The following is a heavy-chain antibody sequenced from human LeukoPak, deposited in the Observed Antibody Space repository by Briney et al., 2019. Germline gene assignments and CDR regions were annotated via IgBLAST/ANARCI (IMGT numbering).Heavy chain of an antibody. V-gene: IGHV4-59*01. D-gene: IGHD6-13*01. CDR1: GGSISSYY. J-gene: IGHJ4*02. Sequence: SETLSLTCTVSGGSISSYYWSWIRQPPGKGLEWIGYIYYSGSTNYNPSLKGRVTISVDTSKNQFSLKLSSVTAADTAVYYCARVPAADYYFDYWGQGTLVTVSS. CDR2: IYYSGST. CDR3: ARVPAADYYFDY.